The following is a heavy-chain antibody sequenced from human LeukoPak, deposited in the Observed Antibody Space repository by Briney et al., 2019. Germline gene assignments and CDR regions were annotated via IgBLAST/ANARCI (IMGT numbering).Heavy chain of an antibody. Sequence: GGSLRLSCAASGFTFSSYGMHWVRQAPGKRLEWVAVIWYDGSNKYYADSVKGRFTISRDNSKNTLYLQMNSLRAEDTAVYYCARARDGYRTDYFDYWGQGTLVTVSS. CDR2: IWYDGSNK. D-gene: IGHD5-24*01. V-gene: IGHV3-33*01. J-gene: IGHJ4*02. CDR3: ARARDGYRTDYFDY. CDR1: GFTFSSYG.